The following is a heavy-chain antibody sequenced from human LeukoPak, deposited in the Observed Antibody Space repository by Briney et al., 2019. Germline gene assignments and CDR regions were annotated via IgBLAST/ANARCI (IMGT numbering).Heavy chain of an antibody. CDR2: IKQDGSEK. CDR3: ASRYSGSYPCYFDY. J-gene: IGHJ4*02. Sequence: PGGSLRLSCAASGFSFSSYWMSWVRQAPGKGLEWVASIKQDGSEKYYVDSVKGRFTFSRDNAKNSLYLQMNSLRAEDTAVYYCASRYSGSYPCYFDYWGQGTLVTVSS. V-gene: IGHV3-7*02. CDR1: GFSFSSYW. D-gene: IGHD1-26*01.